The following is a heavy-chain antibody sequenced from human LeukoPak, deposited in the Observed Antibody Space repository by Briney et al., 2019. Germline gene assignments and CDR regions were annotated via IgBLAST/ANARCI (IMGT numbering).Heavy chain of an antibody. CDR2: MSPNSDNT. V-gene: IGHV1-8*01. CDR3: ARDYGGSSGWFDP. CDR1: GYTFTSYD. D-gene: IGHD4-23*01. Sequence: ASVKVSCKASGYTFTSYDMNWVRQATGQGLEWMGWMSPNSDNTGYAQKFQGRVTFTRDTSISTAYMELRSLTSEDTAVYYCARDYGGSSGWFDPWGQGTLVTVSS. J-gene: IGHJ5*02.